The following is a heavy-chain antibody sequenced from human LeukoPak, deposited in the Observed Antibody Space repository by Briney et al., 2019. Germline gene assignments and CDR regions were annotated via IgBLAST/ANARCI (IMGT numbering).Heavy chain of an antibody. J-gene: IGHJ6*03. CDR2: IYTSGST. CDR3: ARDAIAAAAGGFYYYYYMDV. V-gene: IGHV4-61*02. Sequence: SDTLSLTCTLSVGSISRGSYFWSWIRQPAGKGLERYGRIYTSGSTNYNPSLESRVTISVDTSKIQFSLKLSSVTAADTAVYYCARDAIAAAAGGFYYYYYMDVWGKGTTVTVSS. D-gene: IGHD6-13*01. CDR1: VGSISRGSYF.